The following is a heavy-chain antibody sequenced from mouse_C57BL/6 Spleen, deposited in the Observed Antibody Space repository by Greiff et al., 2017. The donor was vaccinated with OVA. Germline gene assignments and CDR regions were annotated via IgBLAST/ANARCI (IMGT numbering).Heavy chain of an antibody. Sequence: VKLQESGAELARPGASVKMSCKASGYTFTSYTMHWVKQRPGQGLEWIGYINPSSGYTKYNQKFKDKATLTADKSSSTAYMQLSSLTSEDSAVYYCARTGSNYVRVWFAYWGQGTLVTVSA. V-gene: IGHV1-4*01. CDR2: INPSSGYT. J-gene: IGHJ3*01. CDR1: GYTFTSYT. D-gene: IGHD2-5*01. CDR3: ARTGSNYVRVWFAY.